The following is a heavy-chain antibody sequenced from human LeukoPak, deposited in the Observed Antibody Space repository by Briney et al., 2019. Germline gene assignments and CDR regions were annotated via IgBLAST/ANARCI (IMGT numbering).Heavy chain of an antibody. V-gene: IGHV4-30-2*01. Sequence: SETLSLTCAVSGGSISSGGYSWSWIRQPPGKGLEWIGYIYHSGSTYYNPSLKSRVTISVDRSKNQLSLKLSSVTAADTAVYYCARGREMATVYYFDYWGQGTLVTVSS. D-gene: IGHD5-24*01. CDR3: ARGREMATVYYFDY. CDR1: GGSISSGGYS. CDR2: IYHSGST. J-gene: IGHJ4*02.